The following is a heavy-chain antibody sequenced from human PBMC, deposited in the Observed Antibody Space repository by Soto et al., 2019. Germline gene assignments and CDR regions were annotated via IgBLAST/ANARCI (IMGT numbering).Heavy chain of an antibody. CDR1: GGCICRGGYS. V-gene: IGHV4-30-2*01. Sequence: TLSLTCAVSGGCICRGGYSWSWIRQPPGKGLEWIGYIYHSGSTYYNPSLKSRVTISVDRSKNQFSLKLSSVTAADTAVYYCARVTDRWGQGTLVTVSS. CDR3: ARVTDR. CDR2: IYHSGST. J-gene: IGHJ1*01.